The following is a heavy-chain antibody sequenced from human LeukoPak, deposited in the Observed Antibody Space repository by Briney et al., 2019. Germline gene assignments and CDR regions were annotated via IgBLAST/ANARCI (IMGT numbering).Heavy chain of an antibody. Sequence: SETLSLTCAVYDGSFSGYYWTWIRRPPGKGLEWIGEINHSGSTNYNPSLKSRVTISVDTSKNQFSLKLTSVTAADTAVYYCARVHGYYDILTGYYRYYFDYWGQGTLVTVSS. D-gene: IGHD3-9*01. J-gene: IGHJ4*02. V-gene: IGHV4-34*01. CDR2: INHSGST. CDR3: ARVHGYYDILTGYYRYYFDY. CDR1: DGSFSGYY.